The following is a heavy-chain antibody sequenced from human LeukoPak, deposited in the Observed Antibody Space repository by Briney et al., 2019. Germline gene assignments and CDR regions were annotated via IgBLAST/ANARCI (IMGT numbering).Heavy chain of an antibody. D-gene: IGHD3-22*01. CDR3: ARDHYYDSSGYFDY. CDR1: GGSFSGYY. V-gene: IGHV4-34*01. Sequence: SETLSLTCAVYGGSFSGYYWSWIRQPPGKGLEWIGEINHSGSTNYNPSLKSRVTISVDTSKNQFSLKLSSATAADTAVYYCARDHYYDSSGYFDYWGQGTLVTVSS. J-gene: IGHJ4*02. CDR2: INHSGST.